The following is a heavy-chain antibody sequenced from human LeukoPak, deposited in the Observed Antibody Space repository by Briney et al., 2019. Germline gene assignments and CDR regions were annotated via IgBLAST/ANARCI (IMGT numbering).Heavy chain of an antibody. J-gene: IGHJ4*02. V-gene: IGHV1-69*13. CDR3: AREGGYPYYFDY. CDR1: GGTFSSYA. D-gene: IGHD5-12*01. Sequence: ASVKVSCKASGGTFSSYAISWVRQAPGQGLEWMGRIIPIFGTANYAQKFQGRVTITADESTSTAYMELSSLRSEDTAVYYCAREGGYPYYFDYWGQGTLVTVSS. CDR2: IIPIFGTA.